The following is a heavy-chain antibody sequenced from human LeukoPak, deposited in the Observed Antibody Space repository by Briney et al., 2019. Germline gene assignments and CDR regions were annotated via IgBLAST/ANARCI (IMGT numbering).Heavy chain of an antibody. CDR1: GLTFSSYS. CDR3: ARDFAEYCSGGSCYHFDI. V-gene: IGHV3-21*01. J-gene: IGHJ3*02. Sequence: PGGSLRLSCAASGLTFSSYSMNWVRQAPGKGLEWVSSISSSSSYIYYADSVKGRFTISRDNAKNSLYLQMNSLRAEDTAVYYCARDFAEYCSGGSCYHFDIWGQGTMVTVSS. D-gene: IGHD2-15*01. CDR2: ISSSSSYI.